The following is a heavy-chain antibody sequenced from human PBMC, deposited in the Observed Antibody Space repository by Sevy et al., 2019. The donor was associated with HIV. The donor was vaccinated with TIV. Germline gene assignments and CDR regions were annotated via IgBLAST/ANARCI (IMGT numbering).Heavy chain of an antibody. V-gene: IGHV3-48*02. CDR3: ARDGNYYWNAFDI. CDR1: GFTFSIYN. CDR2: IGSSGDTI. Sequence: GGSLRLSCAASGFTFSIYNMNWLRQAPGKGLELLSYIGSSGDTIYYADSVKGRFTISRDNAKNSLFLQMNSLRDEDTAIYYCARDGNYYWNAFDIWGQGTMVTVSS. J-gene: IGHJ3*02. D-gene: IGHD1-26*01.